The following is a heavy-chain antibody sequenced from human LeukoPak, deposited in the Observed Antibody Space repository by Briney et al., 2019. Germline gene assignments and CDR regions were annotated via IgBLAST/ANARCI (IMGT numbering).Heavy chain of an antibody. CDR2: VIPIFGTA. V-gene: IGHV1-69*13. CDR1: GGTFSSYA. Sequence: SVKVSCKASGGTFSSYAISWVRQAPGQGLEWMGGVIPIFGTANYAQKFQGRVTITADESTSTAYMELSSLRSEDTAVYYCATTCGGDCYPVFDYWGQGTLVTVSS. J-gene: IGHJ4*02. CDR3: ATTCGGDCYPVFDY. D-gene: IGHD2-21*02.